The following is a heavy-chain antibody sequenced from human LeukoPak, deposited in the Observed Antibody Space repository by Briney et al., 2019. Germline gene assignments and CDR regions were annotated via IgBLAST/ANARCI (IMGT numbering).Heavy chain of an antibody. D-gene: IGHD3-22*01. CDR2: IKSKADGGTT. Sequence: GGSLRLSCAVSGFTFSNAWMTWVRQAPGKGLEWVGHIKSKADGGTTDYAAFVKGRFTISRDNSKNTLYLQMNSLRAEDTAVYYCAKEGYYDSSGYYPGGYFQHWGQGTLVTVSS. CDR3: AKEGYYDSSGYYPGGYFQH. V-gene: IGHV3-15*01. CDR1: GFTFSNAW. J-gene: IGHJ1*01.